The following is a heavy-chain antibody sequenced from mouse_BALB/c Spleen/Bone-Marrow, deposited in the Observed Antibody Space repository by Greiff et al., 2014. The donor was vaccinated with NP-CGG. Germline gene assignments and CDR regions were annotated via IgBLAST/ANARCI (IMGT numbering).Heavy chain of an antibody. V-gene: IGHV5-17*02. Sequence: EVKLVESGGGLVQPGGSRKLSCAASGFTLSSFGMHWVRQAPEKGLEWVAYISSGSSTIYYADTVKGRFTISRDNPKNTLFLQMTSLRSEDTAMYYCARDDYDYAMDYWGQGTSVTVSS. CDR3: ARDDYDYAMDY. CDR2: ISSGSSTI. J-gene: IGHJ4*01. CDR1: GFTLSSFG. D-gene: IGHD2-4*01.